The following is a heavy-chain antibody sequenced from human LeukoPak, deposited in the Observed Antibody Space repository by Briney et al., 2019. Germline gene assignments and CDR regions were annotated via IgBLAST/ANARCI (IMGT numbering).Heavy chain of an antibody. CDR3: AREGCSSTSCYYYYMDV. Sequence: PGGSLRLSCAASGFTFSDYYMSWIRQAPGKGLEWVSYISSSGSTIYYADSVMGRFTISRDNAKNSLYLQMNSLRAEDTAVYYCAREGCSSTSCYYYYMDVWGKGSTVTVSS. CDR1: GFTFSDYY. D-gene: IGHD2-2*01. CDR2: ISSSGSTI. V-gene: IGHV3-11*01. J-gene: IGHJ6*03.